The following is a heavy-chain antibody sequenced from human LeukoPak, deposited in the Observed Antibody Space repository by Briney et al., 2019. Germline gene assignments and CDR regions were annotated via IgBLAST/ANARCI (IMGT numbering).Heavy chain of an antibody. J-gene: IGHJ4*02. V-gene: IGHV4-59*08. CDR1: GGSISSYY. CDR3: ARHTGPIAAAGFDY. Sequence: SETLSLTCTVSGGSISSYYWSWIRQPPGKGLEWIGYIYYSGSTNYNPSLKSRVTISVDTSKNQFSLKLSSVTAADTAVYYCARHTGPIAAAGFDYWGQGTLVTVSS. CDR2: IYYSGST. D-gene: IGHD6-13*01.